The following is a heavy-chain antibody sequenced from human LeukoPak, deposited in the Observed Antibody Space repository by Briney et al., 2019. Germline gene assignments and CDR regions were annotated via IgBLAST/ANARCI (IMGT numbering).Heavy chain of an antibody. D-gene: IGHD3-3*01. CDR3: ARDGEWLSNRANWFDP. J-gene: IGHJ5*02. CDR1: GYTFTSYA. CDR2: INTNTGNP. Sequence: GASVTVSCKASGYTFTSYAMNWVRQAPGQGLEWMGWINTNTGNPTYAQGFTGRFVFSLDTSVSTAYLQISSLKAEDTAVYYCARDGEWLSNRANWFDPWGQGTLVTVSS. V-gene: IGHV7-4-1*02.